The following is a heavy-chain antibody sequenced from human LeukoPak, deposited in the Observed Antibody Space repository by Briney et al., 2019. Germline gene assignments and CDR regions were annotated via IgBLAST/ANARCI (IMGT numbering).Heavy chain of an antibody. CDR3: ARDRIDIVVVPAAIFDP. Sequence: PGGSLRLSCAASGFTFSSYSMNWVRQAPGKGLEWVSYISSSSSTIYYADSVKGRFTISRDNAKNSLYLQMNSLRAEDTAVYYCARDRIDIVVVPAAIFDPWGQGTLVTVSS. CDR2: ISSSSSTI. J-gene: IGHJ5*02. CDR1: GFTFSSYS. V-gene: IGHV3-48*04. D-gene: IGHD2-2*01.